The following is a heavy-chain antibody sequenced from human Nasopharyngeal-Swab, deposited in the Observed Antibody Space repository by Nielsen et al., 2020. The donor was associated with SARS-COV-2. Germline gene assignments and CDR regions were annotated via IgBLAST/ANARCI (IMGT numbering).Heavy chain of an antibody. V-gene: IGHV3-7*01. CDR2: IKQDGGEK. D-gene: IGHD1-14*01. CDR3: ARVGGRNSPMGS. J-gene: IGHJ4*02. CDR1: GFTFRDYW. Sequence: WGSLRLSCVASGFTFRDYWMSWVRQAPAKGLEWVASIKQDGGEKNYVDSVKGRFTISRDNAKNSLFLQMDSLRTEDTAFYYCARVGGRNSPMGSWGQGTLVTVSS.